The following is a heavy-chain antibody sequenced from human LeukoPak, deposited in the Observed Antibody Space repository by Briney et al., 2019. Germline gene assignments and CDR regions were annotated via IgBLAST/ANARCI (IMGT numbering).Heavy chain of an antibody. CDR1: GFTFSSYA. D-gene: IGHD6-13*01. Sequence: GGSLRLSCAASGFTFSSYAVSWVRQAPGQGLEWVSGISSTGGTTYYADSVKGRFTISRDNSKNTLYLQMNSLRAEDTAVYYCASRRASSWYEGFDYWGQGTPVTVSS. CDR2: ISSTGGTT. CDR3: ASRRASSWYEGFDY. J-gene: IGHJ4*02. V-gene: IGHV3-23*01.